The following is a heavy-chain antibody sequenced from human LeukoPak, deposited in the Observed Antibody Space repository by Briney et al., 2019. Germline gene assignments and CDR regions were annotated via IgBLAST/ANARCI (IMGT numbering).Heavy chain of an antibody. J-gene: IGHJ5*02. Sequence: ASVKVSCKASGYTFTGYYMHWVRQAPGQGLEWMGWINPNSGGTNYAQKFQGRVTMTRDTSISTAYMELSRLRSDDTAVYYCARKGYCSGGSCSKGYWFDPWGQGTLVTVSS. D-gene: IGHD2-15*01. CDR2: INPNSGGT. V-gene: IGHV1-2*02. CDR1: GYTFTGYY. CDR3: ARKGYCSGGSCSKGYWFDP.